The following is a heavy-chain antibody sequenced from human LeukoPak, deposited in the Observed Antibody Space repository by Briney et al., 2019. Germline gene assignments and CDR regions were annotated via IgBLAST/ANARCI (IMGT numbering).Heavy chain of an antibody. CDR2: IRYDGSNK. CDR1: GFTFSSYG. CDR3: AATYFYGSGLFDY. J-gene: IGHJ4*02. Sequence: GGSLRLSCAASGFTFSSYGMHWVRQAPGKGLEWVAFIRYDGSNKYYADSVKGRFTISRDNSKNTLYLQMNSLRAEDTAVYYCAATYFYGSGLFDYWGQGTLVTVSS. D-gene: IGHD3-10*01. V-gene: IGHV3-30*02.